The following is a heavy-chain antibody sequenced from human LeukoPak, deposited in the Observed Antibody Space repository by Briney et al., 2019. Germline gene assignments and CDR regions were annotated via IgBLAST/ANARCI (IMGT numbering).Heavy chain of an antibody. CDR2: IYYSGST. Sequence: SETLSLTCTVSGGSISSYYWSWIRQPPGKGLEWIGYIYYSGSTNYNPSLKSRVTISVDTSKNQFSLKLSSVTAADTAVYYCARHGHSSSWYRPDAFDIWGQGTMVTVSS. CDR3: ARHGHSSSWYRPDAFDI. J-gene: IGHJ3*02. V-gene: IGHV4-59*08. D-gene: IGHD6-13*01. CDR1: GGSISSYY.